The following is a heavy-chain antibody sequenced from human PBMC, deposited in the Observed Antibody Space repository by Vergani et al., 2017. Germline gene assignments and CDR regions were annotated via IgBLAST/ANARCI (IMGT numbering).Heavy chain of an antibody. CDR3: ARARSRGYSGYDNDFDY. V-gene: IGHV4-61*02. CDR2: IYTSGST. Sequence: QVQLQESGPGLVKPSQTLSLTCTVSGGSISSGSYYWSWIRQPAGKGLEWIGRIYTSGSTNYNPSLKSRVTISVDTAKNQFSLKLSSVTAADTAVHYCARARSRGYSGYDNDFDYGGQGTLVTVSS. J-gene: IGHJ4*02. D-gene: IGHD5-12*01. CDR1: GGSISSGSYY.